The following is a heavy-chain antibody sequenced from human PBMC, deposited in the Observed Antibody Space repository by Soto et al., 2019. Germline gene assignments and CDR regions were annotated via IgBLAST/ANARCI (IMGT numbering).Heavy chain of an antibody. J-gene: IGHJ6*02. V-gene: IGHV4-59*01. CDR2: IYYSGST. D-gene: IGHD3-10*01. CDR1: GGSISSYY. Sequence: PSETLSLTCTVSGGSISSYYWSWIRQPPGKGLEWIGYIYYSGSTNYNPSLKSRVTISVDTSKNQFSLKLISVTAADTAVYYCARGRGSGSSFYYYGMDVWGQGTTVTVSS. CDR3: ARGRGSGSSFYYYGMDV.